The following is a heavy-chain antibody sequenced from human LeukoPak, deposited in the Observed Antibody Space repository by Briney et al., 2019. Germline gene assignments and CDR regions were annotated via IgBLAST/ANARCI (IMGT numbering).Heavy chain of an antibody. D-gene: IGHD3-22*01. Sequence: SGPTLVNPTQTLTLTCTFSGFSLSTSGMCVSWIRQPPGKALEWLALIDWDDDKYYSTSLKTRLTISKDTSKSQVVLTMTNMDPVDTATYYCARIPNYYDSSGYFDYWGQGTLVTVSS. J-gene: IGHJ4*02. CDR3: ARIPNYYDSSGYFDY. CDR2: IDWDDDK. CDR1: GFSLSTSGMC. V-gene: IGHV2-70*01.